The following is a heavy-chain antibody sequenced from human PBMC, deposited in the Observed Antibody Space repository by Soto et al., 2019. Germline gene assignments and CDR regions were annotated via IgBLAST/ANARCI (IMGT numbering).Heavy chain of an antibody. CDR2: INSDGSST. D-gene: IGHD4-17*01. CDR3: ARSDLYCDYVPWFDP. J-gene: IGHJ5*02. CDR1: GFTFSSYW. Sequence: EVQLVESGGGLVQPGGSLRLSCAASGFTFSSYWMHWVRQAPGKGLVWVSRINSDGSSTSYADSVKGRFTISRDNAKNTLYLQMNSLRAEDTAVYYCARSDLYCDYVPWFDPWGQGTLVTVSS. V-gene: IGHV3-74*01.